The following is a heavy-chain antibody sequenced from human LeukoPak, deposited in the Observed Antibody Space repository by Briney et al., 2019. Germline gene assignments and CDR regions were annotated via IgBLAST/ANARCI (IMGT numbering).Heavy chain of an antibody. V-gene: IGHV3-33*01. CDR3: ARDSERSNWD. CDR2: IWYDGSNK. J-gene: IGHJ4*02. D-gene: IGHD6-13*01. Sequence: PGGSLRLSCAASGFTFSSYGMHWVRQAPGKGLEWVAVIWYDGSNKYYADSVKGRFTISRDNARNSLYLQMNSLRAEDTAVYYCARDSERSNWDWGQGTLVTVSS. CDR1: GFTFSSYG.